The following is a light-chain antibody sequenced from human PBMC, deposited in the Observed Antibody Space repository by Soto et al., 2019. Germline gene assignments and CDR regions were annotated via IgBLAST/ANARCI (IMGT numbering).Light chain of an antibody. J-gene: IGLJ3*02. Sequence: QSVLTQPASVSGSLGQSITISCTGTSNDVGGYNYVSWYQQHPGKVPKLMIYEVNNRPSGVSNRFSGSKSANTASLTISGLQADDEADYYCSSFTSSSTQVFGGGTKLTVL. CDR2: EVN. V-gene: IGLV2-14*01. CDR1: SNDVGGYNY. CDR3: SSFTSSSTQV.